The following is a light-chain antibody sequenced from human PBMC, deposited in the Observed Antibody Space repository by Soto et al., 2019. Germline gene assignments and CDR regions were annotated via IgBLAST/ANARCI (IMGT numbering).Light chain of an antibody. V-gene: IGKV3-20*01. J-gene: IGKJ1*01. CDR2: STS. CDR1: QSVGSSY. Sequence: EHVLTQSPGTLSLSPGERATLSCRASQSVGSSYLAWYQQKPGQAPRLLIYSTSSRATDIPDRFSGSGSGTDITLTISRLEPEDFAVYYCQQYDSPIWTFGQGTKVEIK. CDR3: QQYDSPIWT.